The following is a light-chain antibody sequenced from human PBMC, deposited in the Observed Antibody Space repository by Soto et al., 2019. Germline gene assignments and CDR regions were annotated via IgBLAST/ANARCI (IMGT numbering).Light chain of an antibody. CDR1: SSDVGGYNY. V-gene: IGLV2-14*01. CDR3: CSCTNTTTLV. Sequence: QSVLTQPASVSGSPGPSITISCTGTSSDVGGYNYVSWYQHHPGKAPKVMIYEVSNRPSGVSNRFSGSKSGNTASLTISGLQAEDEAEYYCCSCTNTTTLVFGGGTKLTVL. CDR2: EVS. J-gene: IGLJ3*02.